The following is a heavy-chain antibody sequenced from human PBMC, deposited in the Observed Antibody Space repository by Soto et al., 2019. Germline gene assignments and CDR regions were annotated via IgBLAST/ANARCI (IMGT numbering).Heavy chain of an antibody. CDR1: GFTFSSYS. D-gene: IGHD5-18*01. V-gene: IGHV3-48*02. CDR3: ARDRGYSYGYYSDY. Sequence: EVQLVESGGGLVQPGGSLRLSCAASGFTFSSYSMNWVRQAPGKGLEWVSYISSSSSTIYYADSVKGRFTISRNNAKNSLYLQMNSLRDEDTAVYYCARDRGYSYGYYSDYWGQGTLVTVSS. CDR2: ISSSSSTI. J-gene: IGHJ4*02.